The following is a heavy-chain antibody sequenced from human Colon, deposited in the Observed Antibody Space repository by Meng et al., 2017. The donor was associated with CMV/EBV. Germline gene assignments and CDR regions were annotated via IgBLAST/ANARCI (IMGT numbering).Heavy chain of an antibody. D-gene: IGHD1-1*01. CDR1: GFPIRSYG. CDR3: AKEGVEIEPFFDY. V-gene: IGHV3-30*02. J-gene: IGHJ4*02. CDR2: IRHDGNTQ. Sequence: GGSLRLSCVASGFPIRSYGMHWVRQAPGRGLEWMAYIRHDGNTQYYADYLKGRFTVSRDNSKNTVYLQLDSLRVDDTDVYYCAKEGVEIEPFFDYWGQGTLVTVSS.